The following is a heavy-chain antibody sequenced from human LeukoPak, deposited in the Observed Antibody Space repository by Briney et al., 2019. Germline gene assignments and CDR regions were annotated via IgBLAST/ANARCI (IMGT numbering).Heavy chain of an antibody. CDR2: TKHDGSEK. V-gene: IGHV3-7*01. D-gene: IGHD3-3*01. CDR1: GFIFTNYF. CDR3: ATDRGWRTSGYYLYYFEY. Sequence: GGSLRLSCAASGFIFTNYFMSWVRQAPGKGLEWVASTKHDGSEKYYVDSVRGRFTISRDNTMNSLYLQMSSLRAEDTAVYYCATDRGWRTSGYYLYYFEYWGQGTLVTYSS. J-gene: IGHJ4*02.